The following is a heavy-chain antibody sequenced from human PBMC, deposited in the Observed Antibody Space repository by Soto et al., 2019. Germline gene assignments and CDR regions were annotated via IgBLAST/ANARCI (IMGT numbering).Heavy chain of an antibody. CDR1: GDSVSSNSAA. CDR2: TYYRSKWYN. D-gene: IGHD3-3*01. Sequence: PSQTLSLTCAISGDSVSSNSAAWNWIRQSPSRGLEWLGRTYYRSKWYNDYAVSVKSRITINPDTSKNQFSLQLNSVTPEDTPVNYCERGSRFFPTGGLQGPGYYSYGLDLWAQGTRVTVSS. V-gene: IGHV6-1*01. CDR3: ERGSRFFPTGGLQGPGYYSYGLDL. J-gene: IGHJ6*02.